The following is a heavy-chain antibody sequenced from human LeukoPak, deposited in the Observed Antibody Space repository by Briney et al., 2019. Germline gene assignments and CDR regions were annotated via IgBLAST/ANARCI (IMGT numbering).Heavy chain of an antibody. CDR2: VGYDGSEK. CDR3: AKGEYTSSWLLDY. V-gene: IGHV3-30*02. D-gene: IGHD6-13*01. Sequence: GGSLRLSCVVSGFIFSNYGMHWVRQAPGKGLEWVAFVGYDGSEKYSADSVKGRLTISRDNSKNTLYLQVNSLRAEDTAVYYCAKGEYTSSWLLDYWGQGTLVTVSS. J-gene: IGHJ4*02. CDR1: GFIFSNYG.